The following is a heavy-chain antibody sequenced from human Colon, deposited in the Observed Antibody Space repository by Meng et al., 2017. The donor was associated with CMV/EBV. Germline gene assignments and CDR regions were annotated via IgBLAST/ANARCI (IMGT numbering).Heavy chain of an antibody. Sequence: GGSLRLSCVASGFAFTDYGMHWVRQSPGKGLEGVSSISWTNATTRYADAVRGRFTISRDNAKNSLYLQMTSLRAEDTALYYCTKDIGSYHDFLTGTSPFPDAFDVWGQGTLVTVSS. J-gene: IGHJ3*01. CDR3: TKDIGSYHDFLTGTSPFPDAFDV. CDR2: ISWTNATT. V-gene: IGHV3-9*01. D-gene: IGHD3-9*01. CDR1: GFAFTDYG.